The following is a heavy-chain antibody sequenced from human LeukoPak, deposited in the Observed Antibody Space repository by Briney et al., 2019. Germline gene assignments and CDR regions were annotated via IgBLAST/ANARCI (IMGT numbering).Heavy chain of an antibody. CDR1: GFTFCSYE. V-gene: IGHV3-48*03. Sequence: GGSLRLSCAASGFTFCSYEMNWLRQAPGKGLEWVSYIISSGSTMHYVYSVRGRFTISKDNAKNSLYLKMISLRAEDVTYCNCARAPYYYDSSGYFQHWGQGTLVTVSS. CDR2: IISSGSTM. D-gene: IGHD3-22*01. CDR3: ARAPYYYDSSGYFQH. J-gene: IGHJ1*01.